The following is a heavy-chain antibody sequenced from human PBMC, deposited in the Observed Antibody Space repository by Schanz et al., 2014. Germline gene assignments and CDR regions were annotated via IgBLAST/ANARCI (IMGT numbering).Heavy chain of an antibody. V-gene: IGHV3-21*01. D-gene: IGHD4-17*01. Sequence: EVHLVESGGGLVKRGGSLRLSCAASGFTISSYSMNWVRQAPGKGLEWVSSISSSGSYIHYADSVKGRFTISRDNAKTSLFLQMNRLRAEDTAVYYCASPSGYRDYGTYFDFWGQGTLVTVSS. CDR3: ASPSGYRDYGTYFDF. J-gene: IGHJ4*02. CDR2: ISSSGSYI. CDR1: GFTISSYS.